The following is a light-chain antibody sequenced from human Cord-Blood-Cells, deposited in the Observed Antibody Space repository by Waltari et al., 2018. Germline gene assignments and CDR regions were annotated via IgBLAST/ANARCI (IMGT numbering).Light chain of an antibody. CDR2: KDS. CDR1: ALPKQY. J-gene: IGLJ3*02. CDR3: QSADSSGTYNWV. V-gene: IGLV3-25*03. Sequence: SYELTQPPPVSVSPGQTARITCPGDALPKQYAYWYQQKPGQAPVLVIYKDSERPSGIPERFSGSSSGTTVTLTISGVQAEDEADYYCQSADSSGTYNWVFGGGTKLTVL.